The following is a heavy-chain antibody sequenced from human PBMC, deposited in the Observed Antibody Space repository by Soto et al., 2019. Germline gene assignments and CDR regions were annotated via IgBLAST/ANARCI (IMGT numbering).Heavy chain of an antibody. CDR3: AKDWGLSFDY. J-gene: IGHJ4*02. D-gene: IGHD7-27*01. CDR1: GFTFSSYG. V-gene: IGHV3-30*18. Sequence: GGSLRLSCAASGFTFSSYGMHWVRQAPGKGLEWVAVISYDGSNKYYADSVKGRFTISRDNSKNTLYLQMNSLRAEDTAVYYCAKDWGLSFDYWGQGTLVTVSS. CDR2: ISYDGSNK.